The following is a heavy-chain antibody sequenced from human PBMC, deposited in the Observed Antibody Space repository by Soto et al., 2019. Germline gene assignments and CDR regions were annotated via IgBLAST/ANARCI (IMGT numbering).Heavy chain of an antibody. J-gene: IGHJ4*02. CDR2: TRNKANSYTT. D-gene: IGHD5-18*01. CDR1: GFTFSDHY. CDR3: ARGYRYGYEGYFDY. Sequence: EVQLVESGGGLVQPGGSLRLSCAASGFTFSDHYMDWVRQAPGKGLEWVGRTRNKANSYTTEYAASVKGRFTISRDDSKNSLYLQMNSLKTEDTAVYYCARGYRYGYEGYFDYWGQGTLATVSS. V-gene: IGHV3-72*01.